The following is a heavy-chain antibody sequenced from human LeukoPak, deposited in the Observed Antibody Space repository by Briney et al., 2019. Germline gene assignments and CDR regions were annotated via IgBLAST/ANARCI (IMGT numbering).Heavy chain of an antibody. CDR1: AFTNAW. V-gene: IGHV3-15*01. J-gene: IGHJ4*02. D-gene: IGHD3-22*01. CDR2: IKTTIDGGTT. CDR3: PTEITMIVGY. Sequence: GGSLRLSCTASAFTNAWMSWVRQAPGKGLEWVGRIKTTIDGGTTDYAAPVKGRFTISRDDSKNTLYPQMNSLKTEDTAVYYCPTEITMIVGYWGQGTLVTVSS.